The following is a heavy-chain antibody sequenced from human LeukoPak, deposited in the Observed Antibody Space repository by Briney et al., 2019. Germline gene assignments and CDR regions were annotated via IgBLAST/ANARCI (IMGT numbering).Heavy chain of an antibody. CDR2: IYYSGST. CDR3: ARQARITMIA. V-gene: IGHV4-39*01. D-gene: IGHD3-22*01. Sequence: PSETLSLTCTVSGGSISSSSYYWGWIRQPPGKGLEWIGSIYYSGSTYYNPSLKSRVTISVDTSKNQFSLKLSSVTAADTAVYYCARQARITMIAWGQGTLVTVSS. CDR1: GGSISSSSYY. J-gene: IGHJ4*02.